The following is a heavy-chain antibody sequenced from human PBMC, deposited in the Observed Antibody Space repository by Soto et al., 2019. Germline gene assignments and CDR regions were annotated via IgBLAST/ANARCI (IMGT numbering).Heavy chain of an antibody. CDR3: ARGQCNHVSNYYSALVV. CDR2: FIPMFNRP. J-gene: IGHJ6*02. Sequence: QVQLVQSEAEVKKTGSSVKVSCKASGGTFSSYASSWVRQAPGQGLEWMGGFIPMFNRPHSAWKFQGRVTITAEESTSTAYMDLSSLRAEDTAVYYCARGQCNHVSNYYSALVVWGQGTTGTVSS. V-gene: IGHV1-69*01. D-gene: IGHD6-19*01. CDR1: GGTFSSYA.